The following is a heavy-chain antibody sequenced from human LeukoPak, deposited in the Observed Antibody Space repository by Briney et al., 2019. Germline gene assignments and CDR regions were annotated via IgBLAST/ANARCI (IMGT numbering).Heavy chain of an antibody. CDR3: ARGIGSSAGPL. J-gene: IGHJ2*01. CDR1: GFTFSSSA. V-gene: IGHV3-23*01. Sequence: GGSLRLSCAASGFTFSSSAMSWVRQVPGKGLEWVSGISASGGSTYYADSVRGRFTISRDNSKNTLYVQMNSLRDEDTAVYYCARGIGSSAGPLWGRGTLVTVSS. CDR2: ISASGGST. D-gene: IGHD1-26*01.